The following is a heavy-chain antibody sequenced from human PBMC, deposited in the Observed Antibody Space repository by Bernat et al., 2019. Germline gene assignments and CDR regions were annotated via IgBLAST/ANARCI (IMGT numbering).Heavy chain of an antibody. D-gene: IGHD4-17*01. J-gene: IGHJ4*02. CDR2: ISGSGGNT. CDR1: GFTFSSYA. CDR3: AKQSESYGDSRIDY. Sequence: EVQLVESGGGLVQPGGSLRLSCAASGFTFSSYAMTWVRQAPGKGLEWVSVISGSGGNTYYADSVKGRFTISRDTSKNTLYLQMNSLRAEDTAVYYCAKQSESYGDSRIDYWGQGTLVTVSS. V-gene: IGHV3-23*04.